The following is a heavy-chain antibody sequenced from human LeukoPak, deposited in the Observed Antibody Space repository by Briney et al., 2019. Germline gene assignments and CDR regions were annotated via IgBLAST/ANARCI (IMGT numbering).Heavy chain of an antibody. D-gene: IGHD2-21*01. J-gene: IGHJ4*02. CDR1: GFTFGDYA. V-gene: IGHV3-49*04. CDR2: IRSKAYGCTT. Sequence: GSLRPSCTASGFTFGDYAMSWVRQAPGKVLEWVGFIRSKAYGCTTEYAASVKGRCTISRDDSKSIAYMQMNSLKTEYTAVYYGTIGVFPNYWGQGTLVTVSS. CDR3: TIGVFPNY.